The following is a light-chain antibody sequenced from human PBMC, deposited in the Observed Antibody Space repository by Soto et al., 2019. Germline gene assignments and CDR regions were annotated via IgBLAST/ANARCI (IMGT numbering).Light chain of an antibody. J-gene: IGKJ1*01. Sequence: IVLTQSPGTLSLSPGETATLSCRASESLSPHSIAWYQQKPGQAPRLLIYGPSGRATGIPDRISGSGSGTDFTLTISRLEPEDFAIYYCPQFQSSIRTFGQGTKVEV. CDR2: GPS. V-gene: IGKV3-20*01. CDR3: PQFQSSIRT. CDR1: ESLSPHS.